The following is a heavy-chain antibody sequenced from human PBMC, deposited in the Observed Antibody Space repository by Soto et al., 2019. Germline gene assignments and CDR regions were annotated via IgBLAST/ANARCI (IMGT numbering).Heavy chain of an antibody. V-gene: IGHV3-9*01. CDR2: ISWNSGSK. CDR1: GFTFDDYA. CDR3: AKDAYYYDSSGYSPSTGMDV. J-gene: IGHJ6*02. Sequence: EVQLVESGGGLVQPGRSLRLSCAASGFTFDDYAMHWVRQAPGKGLEWVSGISWNSGSKGYADSVKGRFTISRDNAKNSLYLQMNSLRAEDTALYYCAKDAYYYDSSGYSPSTGMDVWGQGTTVTVSS. D-gene: IGHD3-22*01.